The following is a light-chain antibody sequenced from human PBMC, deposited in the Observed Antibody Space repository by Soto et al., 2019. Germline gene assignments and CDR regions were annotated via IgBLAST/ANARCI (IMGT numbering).Light chain of an antibody. CDR2: DAS. CDR3: QQRSNWPPIT. V-gene: IGKV3-11*01. Sequence: EIVLTQSPATLSLSPGERATLSCRASQSVSSYLAWYQQKPSQAPRLLIYDASNRATGIPARFSGSGSGTDFTLTISSLEPEDFAVYYCQQRSNWPPITFGQGTRREIK. J-gene: IGKJ5*01. CDR1: QSVSSY.